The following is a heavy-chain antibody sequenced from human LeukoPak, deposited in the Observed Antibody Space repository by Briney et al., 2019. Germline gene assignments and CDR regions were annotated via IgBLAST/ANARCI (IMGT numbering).Heavy chain of an antibody. CDR1: DGSISNYY. D-gene: IGHD2-8*02. Sequence: PSETPSLPCTVSDGSISNYYWSWIRQPPGKGLEWIGYIYTSGSTNYNPSLKSRVTISVDTSKNQFSLKLRSVTAADTAVYYCARHLTGSSVCIEYWGQGTLVTVSS. CDR2: IYTSGST. V-gene: IGHV4-4*09. J-gene: IGHJ4*02. CDR3: ARHLTGSSVCIEY.